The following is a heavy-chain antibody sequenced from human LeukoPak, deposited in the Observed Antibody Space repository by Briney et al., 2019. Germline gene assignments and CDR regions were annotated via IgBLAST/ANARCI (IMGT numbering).Heavy chain of an antibody. CDR2: MNPNSGNT. CDR3: ARVGSGWTYYYYYYMDV. CDR1: GYTFTSYD. V-gene: IGHV1-8*01. Sequence: ASVKVSCKASGYTFTSYDINWVRQATGHGLEWMGWMNPNSGNTGYAQKFQGRVTMTRNTSISTAYMELSSLRSEDTAVYYCARVGSGWTYYYYYYMDVWGKGTTVTVSS. J-gene: IGHJ6*03. D-gene: IGHD6-19*01.